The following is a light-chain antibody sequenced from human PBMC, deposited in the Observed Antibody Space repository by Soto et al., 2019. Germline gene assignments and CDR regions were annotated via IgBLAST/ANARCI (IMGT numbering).Light chain of an antibody. CDR1: QSISGW. V-gene: IGKV1-5*03. CDR2: EAS. CDR3: QQYDSYSPFT. J-gene: IGKJ2*01. Sequence: DIQMTQSPSTLSASVGDTVTMTCRASQSISGWLAWYQQKPGKAPKLLIYEASDLETEVPSRFSGSGSGTEFTLTISRLQADDFATYYCQQYDSYSPFTFGQGTKVEIK.